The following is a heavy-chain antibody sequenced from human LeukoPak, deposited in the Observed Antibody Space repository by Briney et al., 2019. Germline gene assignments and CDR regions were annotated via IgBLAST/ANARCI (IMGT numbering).Heavy chain of an antibody. Sequence: GASVKVSCRTSGYIFRNFGINWVRQAPGQGLEWVGWISGYNGNTKYAQKFKGRVIMTTDTSTRIGYMELRSLRSDDTAVYYCARDAYDLLTGRYSGSGGDSWGQGTLATVSS. CDR3: ARDAYDLLTGRYSGSGGDS. J-gene: IGHJ4*02. CDR1: GYIFRNFG. V-gene: IGHV1-18*01. CDR2: ISGYNGNT. D-gene: IGHD3-9*01.